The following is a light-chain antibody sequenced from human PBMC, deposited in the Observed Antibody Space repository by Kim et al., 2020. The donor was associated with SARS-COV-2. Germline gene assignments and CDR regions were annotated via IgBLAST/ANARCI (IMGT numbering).Light chain of an antibody. V-gene: IGKV2-30*01. CDR1: QSLVYRDGNTY. CDR3: MQATHWPPP. CDR2: RVS. Sequence: DVVLTQSPLSLPVTLGQPASISCRSGQSLVYRDGNTYLNWLHQRPGQSPRRLIYRVSNRDSGVPDRFSGSGSGTDFTLKISRVEAEDVGLYYCMQATHWPPPFGGGTKVDIK. J-gene: IGKJ4*01.